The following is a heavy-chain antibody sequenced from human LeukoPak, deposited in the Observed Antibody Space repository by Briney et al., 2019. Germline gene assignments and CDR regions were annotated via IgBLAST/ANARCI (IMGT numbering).Heavy chain of an antibody. D-gene: IGHD2-15*01. V-gene: IGHV3-30*02. J-gene: IGHJ4*02. CDR2: IRFDGSKK. Sequence: PGGSLRLSCAASGFTFSSYWMSWVRQAPGKGLEWVALIRFDGSKKYYADSVKGRLTISRDTSRNTLYLQMHSLRPEDTAVYYCARGGRFDNWGQGTLVTVSS. CDR1: GFTFSSYW. CDR3: ARGGRFDN.